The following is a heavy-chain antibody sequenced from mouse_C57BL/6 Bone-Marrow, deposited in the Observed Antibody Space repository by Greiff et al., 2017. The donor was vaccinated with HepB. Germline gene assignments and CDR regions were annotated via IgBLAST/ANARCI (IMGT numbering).Heavy chain of an antibody. CDR2: IDPSDSYT. V-gene: IGHV1-59*01. CDR3: ARRGNYYGSSPYYFDY. Sequence: QVQLKQPGAELVRPGTSVKLSCKASGYTFTSYWTHWVKQRPGQGLEWIGVIDPSDSYTNYNQKFKGKATLTVDTSSSTAYMQLSSLTSEDSAVYYCARRGNYYGSSPYYFDYWGQGTTLTVSS. D-gene: IGHD1-1*01. J-gene: IGHJ2*01. CDR1: GYTFTSYW.